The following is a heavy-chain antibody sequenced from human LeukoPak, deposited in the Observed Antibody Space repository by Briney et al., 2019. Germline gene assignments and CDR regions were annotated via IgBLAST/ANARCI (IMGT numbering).Heavy chain of an antibody. V-gene: IGHV4-34*01. CDR1: GVSFSDYY. CDR2: FQHSGSN. Sequence: SETLSLTCAVYGVSFSDYYWSWIRQPPGKGLEWIGEFQHSGSNNLNPPLKSPVNQSVRTSKKQLSQKLESVTGPGPAVYYCARGYTRVLIDYWGQGTLVSVSS. CDR3: ARGYTRVLIDY. J-gene: IGHJ4*02. D-gene: IGHD2-2*02.